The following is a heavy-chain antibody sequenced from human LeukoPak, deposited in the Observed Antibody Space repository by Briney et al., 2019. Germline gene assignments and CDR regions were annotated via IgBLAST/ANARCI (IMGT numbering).Heavy chain of an antibody. CDR1: GFTFSDYY. D-gene: IGHD4-17*01. Sequence: GGSLRLSCAASGFTFSDYYMSWIRQAPGKGLEWISYISSGGSTIYYADSVRGQFTISRDNAKKSLYLHMNSLRAEDTAVYYCARDPVTGGYGDLRYYFDYWGQGTLVTVSS. V-gene: IGHV3-11*01. CDR2: ISSGGSTI. CDR3: ARDPVTGGYGDLRYYFDY. J-gene: IGHJ4*02.